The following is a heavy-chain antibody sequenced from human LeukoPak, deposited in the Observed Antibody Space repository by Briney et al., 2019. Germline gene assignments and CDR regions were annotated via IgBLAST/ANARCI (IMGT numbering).Heavy chain of an antibody. J-gene: IGHJ1*01. CDR3: ARGGAARLHFQN. V-gene: IGHV4-39*07. Sequence: SETLSLTCTVSGGSISTTAHYWGWIRQPPGKGLEWIASIYSNGITYYSSSLKSRVTTFLDTSKNQFFLTLTSVTAADTAVYYCARGGAARLHFQNWGQGTLVTVSS. CDR1: GGSISTTAHY. CDR2: IYSNGIT. D-gene: IGHD6-6*01.